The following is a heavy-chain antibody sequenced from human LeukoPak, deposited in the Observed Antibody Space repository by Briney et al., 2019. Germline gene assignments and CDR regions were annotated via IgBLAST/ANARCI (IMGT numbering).Heavy chain of an antibody. CDR1: GYTFTNYG. CDR3: ARDPVQYYYGSGIEPDY. CDR2: ISAYNGNT. D-gene: IGHD3-10*01. Sequence: ASVKVSCKASGYTFTNYGINWVRQAPGQGLEWMGWISAYNGNTNYAQKLQGRVTMTTDTSTSTAYMELRSLRSDDTAVYFCARDPVQYYYGSGIEPDYWGQGTLVTVSS. J-gene: IGHJ4*02. V-gene: IGHV1-18*01.